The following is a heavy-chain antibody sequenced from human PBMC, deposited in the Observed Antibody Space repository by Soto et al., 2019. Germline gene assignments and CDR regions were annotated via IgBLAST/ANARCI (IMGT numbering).Heavy chain of an antibody. Sequence: RLSGAASGLTFSNYRMHWVRQGPGEGLVWVSHINSDGSSTNYADSVRGRFIISRDNAENTLYLQMNSLRAEDTAVYYCARDLSGPFDYWGQGTLVTVSS. CDR1: GLTFSNYR. V-gene: IGHV3-74*01. CDR2: INSDGSST. J-gene: IGHJ4*02. CDR3: ARDLSGPFDY.